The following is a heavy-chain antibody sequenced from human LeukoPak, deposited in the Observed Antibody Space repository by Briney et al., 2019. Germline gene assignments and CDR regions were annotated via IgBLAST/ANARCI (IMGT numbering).Heavy chain of an antibody. V-gene: IGHV4-34*01. CDR3: ARGLQLWYAHYYYYGMDV. Sequence: SETLSLTCAVYGGSFSGYYWSWIRQPPGKGLEWIGEINHSGSTNYNPSLKSRVTISVDTSKNQFSLKLSSVTAADTAVYYCARGLQLWYAHYYYYGMDVWGQGTTVTVSS. CDR1: GGSFSGYY. D-gene: IGHD5-18*01. J-gene: IGHJ6*02. CDR2: INHSGST.